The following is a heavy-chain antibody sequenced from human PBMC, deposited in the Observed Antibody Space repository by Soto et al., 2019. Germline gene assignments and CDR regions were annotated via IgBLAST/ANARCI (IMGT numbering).Heavy chain of an antibody. CDR1: GGTFSSYA. Sequence: SVKVSCKASGGTFSSYAISWVRQAPGQGLEWMGGIIPIFGTANYAQKFQGRVTITADESTSTAYMELSSLRSEDTAVYYCALSYSSSWGGNAFDIWGQGTMVTVSS. CDR2: IIPIFGTA. D-gene: IGHD6-13*01. CDR3: ALSYSSSWGGNAFDI. V-gene: IGHV1-69*13. J-gene: IGHJ3*02.